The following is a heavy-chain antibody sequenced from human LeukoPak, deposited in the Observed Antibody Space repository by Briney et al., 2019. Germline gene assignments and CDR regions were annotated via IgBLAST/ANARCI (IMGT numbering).Heavy chain of an antibody. Sequence: GGSLRLSCAASGFTFSSYGMHWVRQVPGKGLEWVAVISYDGSNKYYADSVKGRFTISRDNSKNTLYLQMNSLRAEDTAVYYCAILTYYYDSSGHDAFDIWGQGTMVTVSS. V-gene: IGHV3-30*03. J-gene: IGHJ3*02. CDR2: ISYDGSNK. CDR3: AILTYYYDSSGHDAFDI. CDR1: GFTFSSYG. D-gene: IGHD3-22*01.